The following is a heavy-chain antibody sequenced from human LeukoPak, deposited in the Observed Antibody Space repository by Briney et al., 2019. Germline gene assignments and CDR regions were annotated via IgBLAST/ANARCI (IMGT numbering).Heavy chain of an antibody. CDR1: GYSISSGYY. J-gene: IGHJ5*02. D-gene: IGHD3-10*02. CDR3: VRWQSGSMFHPP. Sequence: SETLSLTCTVSGYSISSGYYWGWIRQPPGKGLEWIGSIYHSGSTYYNPSLKSRVTISVDTSKNQFSLKLSSVTAADTAVYYCVRWQSGSMFHPPWGQGTLVTVSS. V-gene: IGHV4-38-2*02. CDR2: IYHSGST.